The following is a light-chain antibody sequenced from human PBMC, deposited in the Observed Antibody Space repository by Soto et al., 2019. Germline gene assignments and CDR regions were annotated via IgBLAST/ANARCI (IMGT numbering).Light chain of an antibody. CDR3: SSYTRFSTRV. CDR1: SADVGGYNF. Sequence: QSVLTQPASVSGSPGQSITISCTGSSADVGGYNFVCWYQQHPGKAPKLIIYDVTNRPSGVSNRFSGSKSGNTASLTISGLQAEDEADYYCSSYTRFSTRVFGGGTKVTVL. V-gene: IGLV2-14*03. J-gene: IGLJ3*02. CDR2: DVT.